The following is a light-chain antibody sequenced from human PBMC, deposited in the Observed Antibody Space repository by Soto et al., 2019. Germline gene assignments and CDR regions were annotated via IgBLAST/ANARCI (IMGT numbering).Light chain of an antibody. CDR1: QTISIY. CDR2: AAS. J-gene: IGKJ1*01. Sequence: DIRLTQSPSSLSASVGDRVTITCRASQTISIYLNWYQQKPGKAPKLLIYAASSLQSGVPSRFSGSGSGTEFTLTINSLQPEDFATYYCQQSYSTLWTFGQGTKVDIK. V-gene: IGKV1-39*01. CDR3: QQSYSTLWT.